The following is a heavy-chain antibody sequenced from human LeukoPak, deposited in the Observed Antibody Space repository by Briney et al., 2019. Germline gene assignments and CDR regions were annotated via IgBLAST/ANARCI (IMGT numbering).Heavy chain of an antibody. D-gene: IGHD4-17*01. V-gene: IGHV1-2*02. CDR1: GYTFTGYY. CDR3: ASTNDYGDFVYFQH. Sequence: ASVKVSCKASGYTFTGYYMHWVRQGPGQGLEWMGWINPNNGGTYYAQKFQGRVTMTRDTSISTAYMELIRLSSDDTAVYYCASTNDYGDFVYFQHWGQGTLVTVSS. J-gene: IGHJ1*01. CDR2: INPNNGGT.